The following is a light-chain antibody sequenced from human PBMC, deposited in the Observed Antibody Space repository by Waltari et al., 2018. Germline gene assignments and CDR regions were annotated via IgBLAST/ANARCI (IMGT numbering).Light chain of an antibody. V-gene: IGLV2-23*01. CDR1: DSDVGTYHL. J-gene: IGLJ2*01. CDR2: EAS. Sequence: QSALTQPASVSGSPGQSITISCTGSDSDVGTYHLVSWFQQHPGRAPKVIIYEASKWPSGISARFSGSKSGNTASLTISGLQAEDEAHYFCCSYSHADTLIFGGGTKLTVL. CDR3: CSYSHADTLI.